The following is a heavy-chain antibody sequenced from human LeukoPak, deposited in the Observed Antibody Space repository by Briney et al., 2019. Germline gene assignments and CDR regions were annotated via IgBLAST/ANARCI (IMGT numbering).Heavy chain of an antibody. J-gene: IGHJ6*03. CDR2: IYSGGST. CDR3: ARGGDGDGRRTVSYYYMDV. CDR1: GFTVSSNY. V-gene: IGHV3-53*01. D-gene: IGHD4-17*01. Sequence: PGGSLRLSCAASGFTVSSNYMSWVRQAPGKGLEWVSFIYSGGSTNYADSVKGRFTISRDNSKNTLYLQMNSLRAEDTAVYYCARGGDGDGRRTVSYYYMDVWGKGTTVTISS.